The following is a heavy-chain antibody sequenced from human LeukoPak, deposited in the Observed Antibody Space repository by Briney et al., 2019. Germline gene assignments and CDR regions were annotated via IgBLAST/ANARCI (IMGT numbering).Heavy chain of an antibody. Sequence: PGGSLRLSCAASGFTFSSYAMCWVRQAPGKGLEGGSAISGIGDSTYCEDSGQGRLPDSRDNYQNTLCLQMNSLRDEDTDVYYCAKGDKMVRGVIRAYYFDYGGQGALVTVSS. CDR1: GFTFSSYA. J-gene: IGHJ4*02. CDR3: AKGDKMVRGVIRAYYFDY. D-gene: IGHD3-10*01. V-gene: IGHV3-23*01. CDR2: ISGIGDST.